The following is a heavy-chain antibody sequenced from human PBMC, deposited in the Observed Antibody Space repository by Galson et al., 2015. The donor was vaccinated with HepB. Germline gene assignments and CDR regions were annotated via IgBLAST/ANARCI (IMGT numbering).Heavy chain of an antibody. CDR3: ATGAGYRSGGGDYFDF. D-gene: IGHD2-15*01. V-gene: IGHV3-9*01. CDR2: ISWNSGYI. J-gene: IGHJ4*02. Sequence: LRLSCAASGFTFYDYAMHWVRQAPGKGLEWVSGISWNSGYIGYADSVKGRFTISRDNAKNSLYLQMNSLRAEDTALYYCATGAGYRSGGGDYFDFWGQGTLVTVSS. CDR1: GFTFYDYA.